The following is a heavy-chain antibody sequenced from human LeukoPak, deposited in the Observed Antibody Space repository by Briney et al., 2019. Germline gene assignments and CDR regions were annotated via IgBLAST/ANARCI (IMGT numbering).Heavy chain of an antibody. CDR3: ARWGEEPHFDY. V-gene: IGHV1-69*13. D-gene: IGHD3-16*01. CDR1: RGTFTSYA. CDR2: IIPIFDKP. Sequence: GASVTVSCKTSRGTFTSYAIGWVRQAPGQGLEWMGGIIPIFDKPTYAQKFQGRVTITADESATTVYMELNSLRSEDTAVYYCARWGEEPHFDYWGQGTLVTVSS. J-gene: IGHJ4*01.